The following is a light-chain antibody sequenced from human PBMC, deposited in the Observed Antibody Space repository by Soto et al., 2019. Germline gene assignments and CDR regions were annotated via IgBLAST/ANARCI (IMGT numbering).Light chain of an antibody. V-gene: IGKV3-20*01. CDR1: HSVSSN. CDR3: QQYGSSLWT. J-gene: IGKJ1*01. CDR2: GAS. Sequence: ERVMTQPPATLSVSPGERATLSCRASHSVSSNLAWYQQKPGQAPRLLIYGASSRATGIPDRFSGSGSGTDFTLTISRLEPEDFAVYYCQQYGSSLWTFGQGTKVDIK.